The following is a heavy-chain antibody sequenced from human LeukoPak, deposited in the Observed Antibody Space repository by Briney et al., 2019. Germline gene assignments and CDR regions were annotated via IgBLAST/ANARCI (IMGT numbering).Heavy chain of an antibody. V-gene: IGHV1-69*05. CDR1: GGTFSSYA. J-gene: IGHJ4*02. CDR2: IIPIFGTA. Sequence: ASVKVSCKASGGTFSSYAMSWVRQAPGQGLEWMGGIIPIFGTANYAQKFQGRVTITTDESTSTAYMELSSLRSEDTAVYYCARALYSGSRALDYWGQGTLVTVSS. CDR3: ARALYSGSRALDY. D-gene: IGHD1-26*01.